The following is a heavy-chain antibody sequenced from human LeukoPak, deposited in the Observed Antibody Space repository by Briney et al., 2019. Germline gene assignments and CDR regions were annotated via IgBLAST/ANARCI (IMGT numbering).Heavy chain of an antibody. CDR1: GFTFSSYA. J-gene: IGHJ4*02. CDR2: ISYDGSNK. V-gene: IGHV3-30-3*01. CDR3: ARVFPYYDFWSGPPDY. Sequence: GGSLRLSCAASGFTFSSYAMHRVRQAPGKGLEWVAVISYDGSNKYYADSVKGRFTISRDNSKNTLYLQMNSLRAEDTAVYYCARVFPYYDFWSGPPDYWGQGTLVTVSS. D-gene: IGHD3-3*01.